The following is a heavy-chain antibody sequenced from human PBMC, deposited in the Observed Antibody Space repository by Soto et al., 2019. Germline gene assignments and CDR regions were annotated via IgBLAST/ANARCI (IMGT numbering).Heavy chain of an antibody. V-gene: IGHV4-4*02. CDR3: ARRYGGAFDY. CDR1: GGSIDSSNW. CDR2: IYHTGNT. Sequence: PSETLSLTCTVSGGSIDSSNWWTWVRQPPGKGLEWIGEIYHTGNTNYKPSLKSRVTISVDTSKNQFSLKLSSVTAADTAVYYCARRYGGAFDYWGQGTLVTVSS. J-gene: IGHJ4*02. D-gene: IGHD2-21*01.